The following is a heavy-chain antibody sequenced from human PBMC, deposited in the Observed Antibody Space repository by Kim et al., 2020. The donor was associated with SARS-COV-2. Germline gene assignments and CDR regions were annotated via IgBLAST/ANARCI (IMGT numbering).Heavy chain of an antibody. CDR3: ARDTSITMIGNDAFDI. Sequence: ASVKVSCKASGYTFTSYYMHWVRQAPGQGLEWMGIIIPSGGGTRYPQKFQGRITMTTDTSTSTVYMELSSLRSEDTAVYYCARDTSITMIGNDAFDIWGQGTMVTVSS. V-gene: IGHV1-46*01. J-gene: IGHJ3*02. D-gene: IGHD3-22*01. CDR1: GYTFTSYY. CDR2: IIPSGGGT.